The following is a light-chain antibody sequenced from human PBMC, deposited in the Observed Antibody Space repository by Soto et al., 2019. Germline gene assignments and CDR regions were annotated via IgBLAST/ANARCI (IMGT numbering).Light chain of an antibody. CDR2: DAS. J-gene: IGKJ5*01. V-gene: IGKV3-20*01. Sequence: EVVWTDSPGTLSLSPWERATLSCMASRSVSSFLGWYQQIPGLAPRLLIYDASTRATGIPARFSGSGSGTDFALTISRLEPEDFAVYYCQQSSSSPITFGQGTRLEIK. CDR3: QQSSSSPIT. CDR1: RSVSSF.